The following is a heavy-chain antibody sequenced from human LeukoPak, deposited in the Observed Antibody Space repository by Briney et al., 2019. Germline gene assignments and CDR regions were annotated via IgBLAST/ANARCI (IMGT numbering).Heavy chain of an antibody. D-gene: IGHD1-26*01. CDR1: GGSISSSNSY. CDR2: VYNSGGT. CDR3: ARHRVVGTTRGRGFDS. V-gene: IGHV4-39*01. Sequence: PSETLSLTCTVPGGSISSSNSYWGWIRQPPGKGLEWIGGVYNSGGTSYNPSLKSRVIISKDTSKDQVSLRLSSVTVADTAVYYCARHRVVGTTRGRGFDSWGHGTLVIVSS. J-gene: IGHJ5*01.